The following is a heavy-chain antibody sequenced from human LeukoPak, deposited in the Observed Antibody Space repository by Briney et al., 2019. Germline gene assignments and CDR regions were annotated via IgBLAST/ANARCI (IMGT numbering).Heavy chain of an antibody. Sequence: GASVKVSCQASGDTFINHGITWVRQAPGQGLEWMGWINPNSGGTNYAQKFQGRVTMTRDTSISTAYMELSSLRSEDTAVYYCARVFYYDSNKNFPFDIWGQGTMVTVSS. D-gene: IGHD3-22*01. J-gene: IGHJ3*02. CDR2: INPNSGGT. CDR1: GDTFINHG. V-gene: IGHV1-2*02. CDR3: ARVFYYDSNKNFPFDI.